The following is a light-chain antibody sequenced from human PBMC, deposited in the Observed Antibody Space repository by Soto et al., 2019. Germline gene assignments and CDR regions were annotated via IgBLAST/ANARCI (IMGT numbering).Light chain of an antibody. CDR2: AAS. Sequence: DIQMTQSPSSLSASVGDRVTITCRTSQSISNYLNWYQQKPGKAPTLLIYAASTLQSGVPSRFSGSGSGTEFTLTISSLQPDDFATYYCQQYNSYSLAFGPGTKVDIK. CDR3: QQYNSYSLA. J-gene: IGKJ3*01. CDR1: QSISNY. V-gene: IGKV1-5*01.